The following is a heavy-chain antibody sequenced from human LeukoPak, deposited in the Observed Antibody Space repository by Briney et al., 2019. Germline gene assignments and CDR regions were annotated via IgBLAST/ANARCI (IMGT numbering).Heavy chain of an antibody. V-gene: IGHV3-23*01. CDR1: GFTFNNYV. Sequence: GGSLRLSCAASGFTFNNYVINWVRQAPGKGLEWVSSVSRTGDTTYYAESVKGRFTISRDNSNNTVYLHMTSLRDEDTALYYCARGEDNADEYLREDYWGQGILVTVSS. J-gene: IGHJ4*02. D-gene: IGHD3-16*01. CDR2: VSRTGDTT. CDR3: ARGEDNADEYLREDY.